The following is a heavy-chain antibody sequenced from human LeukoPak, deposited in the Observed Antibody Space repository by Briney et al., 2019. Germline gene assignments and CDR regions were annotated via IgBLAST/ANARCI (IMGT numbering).Heavy chain of an antibody. CDR1: GGSISSYY. V-gene: IGHV4-59*01. J-gene: IGHJ4*02. CDR3: ASFRSRGIWSGFDY. D-gene: IGHD3-3*01. CDR2: IYYSGST. Sequence: ASETLSLTCTVSGGSISSYYWSWIRQPPGKGLEWIGYIYYSGSTNYNPSLKSRVTISVDTSKNQFSLKLSSVTAADTAVYYCASFRSRGIWSGFDYWGQGTLVTSPQ.